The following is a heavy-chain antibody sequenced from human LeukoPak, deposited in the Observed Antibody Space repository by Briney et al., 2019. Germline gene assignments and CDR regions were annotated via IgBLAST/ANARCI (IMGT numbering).Heavy chain of an antibody. J-gene: IGHJ4*02. CDR2: ICGSVSGSGDCT. CDR1: GFSFGSYA. D-gene: IGHD2-2*02. Sequence: GGSLRLSCAASGFSFGSYAMSWVRQAAGKGLEWVSEICGSVSGSGDCTHYADSVKGRFTISRDNSKNTLYLQMNSLRAEDTAVYYCAKARARFTSCYTDTAMDACGYFDYWGQGTLVTVSS. CDR3: AKARARFTSCYTDTAMDACGYFDY. V-gene: IGHV3-23*01.